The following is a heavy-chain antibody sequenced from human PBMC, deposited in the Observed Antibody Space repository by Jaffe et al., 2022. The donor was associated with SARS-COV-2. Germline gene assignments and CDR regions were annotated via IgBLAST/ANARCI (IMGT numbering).Heavy chain of an antibody. CDR1: GFSLSTSGVG. CDR3: AHVYYDILTGILNFDY. V-gene: IGHV2-5*02. Sequence: QITLKESGPTLVKPTQTLTLTCTFSGFSLSTSGVGVGWIRQPPGKALEWLALIYWDDDKRYSPSLKSRLTITKDTSKNQVVLIMTNMDPVDTATYYCAHVYYDILTGILNFDYWGQGTLVTVSS. D-gene: IGHD3-9*01. CDR2: IYWDDDK. J-gene: IGHJ4*02.